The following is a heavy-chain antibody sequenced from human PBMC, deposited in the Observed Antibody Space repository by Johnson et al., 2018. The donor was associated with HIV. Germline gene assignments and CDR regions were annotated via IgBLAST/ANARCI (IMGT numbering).Heavy chain of an antibody. Sequence: QVQLVESGGGVVQPGRSLRLSCAASGFTFSSYGMHWVRQAPGKGLEWVAVIWYDGSYEYHADSVKGRFTISRDNSKNTLYLQLGSLRGEDTAVYYCARGGFTMIVVAYWGQGTMVTVSS. CDR2: IWYDGSYE. D-gene: IGHD3-22*01. J-gene: IGHJ3*01. CDR3: ARGGFTMIVVAY. V-gene: IGHV3-30*19. CDR1: GFTFSSYG.